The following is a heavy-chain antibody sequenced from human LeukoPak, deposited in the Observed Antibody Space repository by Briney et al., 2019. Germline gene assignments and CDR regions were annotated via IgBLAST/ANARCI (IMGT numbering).Heavy chain of an antibody. D-gene: IGHD2-21*01. CDR3: ARDYSDTGSLDI. Sequence: GGSLRLSCAASGFTFSIYSMNWARQAAGKGLEWVSSISSASGYTYSADSVKGRFTISRDNAKNSPYLQLNSLRAEDTAVYYCARDYSDTGSLDIWGQGTMVTVSS. V-gene: IGHV3-21*06. J-gene: IGHJ3*02. CDR2: ISSASGYT. CDR1: GFTFSIYS.